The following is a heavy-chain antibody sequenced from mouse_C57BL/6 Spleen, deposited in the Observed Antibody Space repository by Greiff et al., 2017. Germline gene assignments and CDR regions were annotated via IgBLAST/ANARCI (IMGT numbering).Heavy chain of an antibody. CDR3: ARGVYDAMDY. V-gene: IGHV1-69*01. CDR1: GYTFTSYW. Sequence: QVQLKQPGAELVMPGASVKLSCKASGYTFTSYWMHWVKQRPGQGLEWIGEIDPSDSYTNYNQKFKGKSTLTVDKSSSTAYMQLSSLTSEDAAVYYCARGVYDAMDYWGQGT. CDR2: IDPSDSYT. J-gene: IGHJ4*01.